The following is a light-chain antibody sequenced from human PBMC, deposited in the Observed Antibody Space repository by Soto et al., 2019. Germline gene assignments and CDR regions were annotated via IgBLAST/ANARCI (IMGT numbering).Light chain of an antibody. CDR1: QSVSSSY. CDR3: QQYGSSPPRT. Sequence: EIVLTQSPGTLSLSPGERATLSCRASQSVSSSYLAWYQQKPGQAPRLLIYGASSRATGIPDRFSGSGSGTDFTLTISRPEPEDFAVYYCQQYGSSPPRTFGQGTKVDIK. V-gene: IGKV3-20*01. CDR2: GAS. J-gene: IGKJ1*01.